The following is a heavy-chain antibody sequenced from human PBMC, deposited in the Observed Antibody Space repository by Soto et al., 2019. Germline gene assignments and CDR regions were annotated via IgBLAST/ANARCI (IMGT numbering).Heavy chain of an antibody. CDR1: GGTFGSYT. CDR2: IIPILGIA. D-gene: IGHD4-17*01. V-gene: IGHV1-69*04. Sequence: SVKVSCKASGGTFGSYTISWVRQAPGQGLEWMGRIIPILGIANYAQKFQGRVTITADKSTSTAYMELSSLRSEDTAVYYCAREGGGDNRFYYYYYIDVWGKGTTVTVSS. J-gene: IGHJ6*03. CDR3: AREGGGDNRFYYYYYIDV.